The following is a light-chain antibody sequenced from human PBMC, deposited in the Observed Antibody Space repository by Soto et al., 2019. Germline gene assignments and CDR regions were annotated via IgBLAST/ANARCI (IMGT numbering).Light chain of an antibody. V-gene: IGKV1-39*01. Sequence: DIEMTQSPSSLSATVGDRVTVTCRASQTISNFLNWYQQTPGKAPKLLSYGASNLQSGVPSRFSGSGSGTDFTLTISSLQTEDFATYFCQHSYNTPRTFGQGTKVDIK. CDR1: QTISNF. CDR2: GAS. CDR3: QHSYNTPRT. J-gene: IGKJ1*01.